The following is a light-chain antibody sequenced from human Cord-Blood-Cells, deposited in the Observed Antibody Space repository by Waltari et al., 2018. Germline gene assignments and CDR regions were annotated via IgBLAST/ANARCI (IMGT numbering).Light chain of an antibody. CDR3: SSYAGSNNFDVV. CDR1: SSDVGGYTH. CDR2: EVS. V-gene: IGLV2-8*01. Sequence: QSALTQPPSASGAPGPSVTLPCTGTSSDVGGYTHASLYHHHPGKAPKLMMYEVSTRPSGVPDRFSGSKSGNSASLTVSGLQAEDEADYYCSSYAGSNNFDVVFGGGTKLTVL. J-gene: IGLJ2*01.